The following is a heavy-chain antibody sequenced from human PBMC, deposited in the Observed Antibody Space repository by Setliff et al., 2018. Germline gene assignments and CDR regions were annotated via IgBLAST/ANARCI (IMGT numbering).Heavy chain of an antibody. Sequence: SETLSLTCTVSGGSISSGVYYWGWIRQPPGKGLEWIGRIYHGGKTYYNTSLESRLTISVDTSKNQFSLKLRSVTAADTAVYYCARTTRSTGFYGQGVAYYMDVWDKGTTVTVSS. CDR2: IYHGGKT. CDR1: GGSISSGVYY. V-gene: IGHV4-39*01. J-gene: IGHJ6*03. D-gene: IGHD2-8*02. CDR3: ARTTRSTGFYGQGVAYYMDV.